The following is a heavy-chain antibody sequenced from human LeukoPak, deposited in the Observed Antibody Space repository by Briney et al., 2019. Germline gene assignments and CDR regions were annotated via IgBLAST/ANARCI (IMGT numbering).Heavy chain of an antibody. CDR3: ARGSLIDF. V-gene: IGHV3-21*01. Sequence: GGSLRLSCAASGFNFNTYTMNWVRQAPGKGLEWVSSITYNSIYIHYADSLEGRFAISRDNVKNSLYLQLSSLRAEDTAVYYCARGSLIDFWGQGTLVSVSS. CDR1: GFNFNTYT. J-gene: IGHJ4*02. CDR2: ITYNSIYI. D-gene: IGHD3-3*01.